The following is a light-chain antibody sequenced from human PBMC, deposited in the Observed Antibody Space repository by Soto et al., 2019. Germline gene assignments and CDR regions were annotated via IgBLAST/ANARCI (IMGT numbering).Light chain of an antibody. CDR1: QSVRNN. CDR3: QQYNNWPPWT. V-gene: IGKV3-15*01. Sequence: ILMTQSPATLSVSPGEIDTLSCRASQSVRNNLAWYQHKPGQAPRLLISDASTRAPGIPARFSGSGSGTDLPLTISSLQSLDFGVNYCQQYNNWPPWTCGRATRVDIK. CDR2: DAS. J-gene: IGKJ1*01.